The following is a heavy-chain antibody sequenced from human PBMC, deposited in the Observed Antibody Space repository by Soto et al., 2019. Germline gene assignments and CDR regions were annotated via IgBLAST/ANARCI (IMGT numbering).Heavy chain of an antibody. J-gene: IGHJ4*02. CDR3: ARGLGYSYGYGFDY. Sequence: QVQLVESGGGVVQPGRSLRLSCAASGFTFSSYGMHWVRQAPGKGLEWVAVIWYDGSNKYYADSVKGRFTISRDNSKNTLDLQMNSLRAEDTAVYYCARGLGYSYGYGFDYWGQGTLVTVSS. D-gene: IGHD5-18*01. CDR1: GFTFSSYG. V-gene: IGHV3-33*01. CDR2: IWYDGSNK.